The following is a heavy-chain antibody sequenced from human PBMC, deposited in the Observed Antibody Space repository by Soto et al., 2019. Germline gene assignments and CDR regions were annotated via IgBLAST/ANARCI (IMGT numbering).Heavy chain of an antibody. J-gene: IGHJ5*02. CDR1: GGSISSGTW. CDR3: ASRIPAAPNWFDP. V-gene: IGHV4-4*02. Sequence: QVQLQESGPGLVKPSGTLSLTCAVSGGSISSGTWWSWVRQSPGRGLEWIGEIYHSGSPNYNPSPKSRVTMSVDTPKSLFSLSLSSVTDADSALYYCASRIPAAPNWFDPWGQGTLVTVSS. CDR2: IYHSGSP. D-gene: IGHD2-2*01.